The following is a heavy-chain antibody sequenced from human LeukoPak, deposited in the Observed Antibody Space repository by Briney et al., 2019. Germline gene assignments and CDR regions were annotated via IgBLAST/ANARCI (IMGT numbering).Heavy chain of an antibody. CDR1: GFTFRSYG. CDR3: ARDGGSSWSGYYFDY. CDR2: ISSSSSYI. V-gene: IGHV3-21*01. Sequence: PGGTLRLSCAASGFTFRSYGMTWVRQAPGKGLEWVSSISSSSSYIYYADSVKGRFTISRDNAKNSLYLQMNSLRAEDTAVYYCARDGGSSWSGYYFDYWGQGTLVTVSS. D-gene: IGHD6-13*01. J-gene: IGHJ4*02.